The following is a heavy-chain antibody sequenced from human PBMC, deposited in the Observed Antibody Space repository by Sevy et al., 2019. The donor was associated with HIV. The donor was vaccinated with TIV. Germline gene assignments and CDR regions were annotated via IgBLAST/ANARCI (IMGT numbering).Heavy chain of an antibody. D-gene: IGHD3-10*01. V-gene: IGHV3-53*01. CDR3: AREKYGSGSLGI. CDR2: IYSGGSK. J-gene: IGHJ3*02. Sequence: GGSLRLSCAASGFTVSSNYMSWVRQAPGKGLEWVTVIYSGGSKYYADSVRGRFTISRDNSKNTLYLQMNSLRAEDTAVYYCAREKYGSGSLGIWGQGTMVTVSS. CDR1: GFTVSSNY.